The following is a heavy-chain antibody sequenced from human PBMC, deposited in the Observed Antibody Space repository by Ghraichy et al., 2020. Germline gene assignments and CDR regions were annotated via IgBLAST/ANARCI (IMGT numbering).Heavy chain of an antibody. Sequence: GGSLRLSCAASGFTFDDYAMHWVRQAPGKGLEWVSGISWNSGSIGYADSVKGRFTISRDNAKNSLYLQMNSLRAEDTALYYCAKLVGTYGDYGAAAGYFDLWGRGTLVTVSS. D-gene: IGHD4-17*01. CDR1: GFTFDDYA. V-gene: IGHV3-9*01. CDR3: AKLVGTYGDYGAAAGYFDL. J-gene: IGHJ2*01. CDR2: ISWNSGSI.